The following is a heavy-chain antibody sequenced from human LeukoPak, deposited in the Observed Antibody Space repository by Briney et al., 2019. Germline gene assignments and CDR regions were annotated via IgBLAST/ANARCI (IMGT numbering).Heavy chain of an antibody. CDR1: GYTFSGYY. D-gene: IGHD6-13*01. Sequence: ASVKVSCKASGYTFSGYYMHWVRQAPGQGLEWMGWISAYNGNTNYAQKLQGRVTMTTDTSTSTAYMELRSLRSDDTAVYYCARDQGYSSSWYDYWGQGTLVTVSS. J-gene: IGHJ4*02. V-gene: IGHV1-18*04. CDR3: ARDQGYSSSWYDY. CDR2: ISAYNGNT.